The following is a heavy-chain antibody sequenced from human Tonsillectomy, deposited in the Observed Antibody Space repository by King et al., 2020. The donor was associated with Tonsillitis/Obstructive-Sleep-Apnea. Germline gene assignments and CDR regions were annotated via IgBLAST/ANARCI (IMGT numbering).Heavy chain of an antibody. CDR2: ISGDGGST. CDR3: AKVDYYASALGYTSMDT. CDR1: GFTFDDYA. D-gene: IGHD3-10*01. V-gene: IGHV3-43*02. Sequence: VQLVESGGGVVQPGGSLRLSCAASGFTFDDYAMHWVRQAPGKGLEWVSLISGDGGSTYYADSVKGRFTISRDNRKNSLYLQMNSLRTEDTALYYCAKVDYYASALGYTSMDTWGRGTPVT. J-gene: IGHJ6*03.